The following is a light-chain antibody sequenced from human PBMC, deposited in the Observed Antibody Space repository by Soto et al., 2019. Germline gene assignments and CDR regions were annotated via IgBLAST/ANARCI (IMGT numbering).Light chain of an antibody. Sequence: VLKQSPATLSLYPGERATLSCRASQSIHTSLAWYQQKPGQPPRLVVYDSTLRANGVPDRFGGSRSGTEFTLTINNLEPEDFAVYYCQQRNVWPPITFGQGTLLEI. CDR1: QSIHTS. V-gene: IGKV3-11*01. CDR3: QQRNVWPPIT. CDR2: DST. J-gene: IGKJ5*01.